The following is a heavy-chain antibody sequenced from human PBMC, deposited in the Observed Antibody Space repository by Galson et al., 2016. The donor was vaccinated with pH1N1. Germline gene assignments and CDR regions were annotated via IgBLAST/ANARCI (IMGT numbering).Heavy chain of an antibody. J-gene: IGHJ4*02. D-gene: IGHD5-24*01. V-gene: IGHV1-18*01. Sequence: SVKVSCKASGYTFTSYGISWVRQAPGQGLEFMGWVSTSNGNAHFAQKFQGRVTLTTDTSTSTAYMELRRLRFDDTAVYYCASVGDGYNLVWGQGTLVTVSS. CDR3: ASVGDGYNLV. CDR2: VSTSNGNA. CDR1: GYTFTSYG.